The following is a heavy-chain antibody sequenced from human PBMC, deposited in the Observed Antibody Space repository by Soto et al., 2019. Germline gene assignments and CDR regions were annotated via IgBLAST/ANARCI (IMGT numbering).Heavy chain of an antibody. V-gene: IGHV3-73*01. CDR2: IRTTPNDYAT. CDR1: GFTFSGSA. J-gene: IGHJ4*02. CDR3: TRQGSGWSLH. D-gene: IGHD6-19*01. Sequence: EVQLVESGGGLVQPGGSLKLSCAASGFTFSGSAMEWVRQASGKGLEWVGRIRTTPNDYATAYAASVKGRFIISRDDSRGTAYLQMNRLKTEDTAVYYCTRQGSGWSLHWGQGTLVTVSS.